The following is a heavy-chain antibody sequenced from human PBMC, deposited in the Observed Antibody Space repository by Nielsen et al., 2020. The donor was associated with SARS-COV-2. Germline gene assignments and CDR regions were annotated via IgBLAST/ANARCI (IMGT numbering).Heavy chain of an antibody. D-gene: IGHD4-17*01. J-gene: IGHJ4*02. CDR3: AKPYGDYAHYFDY. V-gene: IGHV3-30*18. Sequence: GESLKISCAASGFTFSSYGMHWVRQAPGKGLEWVAVISYDGSNKYYADSVKGRFTISRDNSKNTLYLQMNSLRAEDTAVYYCAKPYGDYAHYFDYWGQGTLVTVSS. CDR2: ISYDGSNK. CDR1: GFTFSSYG.